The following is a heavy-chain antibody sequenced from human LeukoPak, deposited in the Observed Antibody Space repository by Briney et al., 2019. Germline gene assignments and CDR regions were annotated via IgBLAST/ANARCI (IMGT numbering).Heavy chain of an antibody. J-gene: IGHJ4*02. V-gene: IGHV4-59*08. CDR3: ARRIPYYYDSSGYYDY. Sequence: SETLSLTCTVSGGSMSPYHWGWIRQPPGKGLEWTGYIYYSGSTNYNPSLKSRVTISVDTSKNQFSLKLSSVTAADTAVYYCARRIPYYYDSSGYYDYWGQGTLVTVSS. D-gene: IGHD3-22*01. CDR2: IYYSGST. CDR1: GGSMSPYH.